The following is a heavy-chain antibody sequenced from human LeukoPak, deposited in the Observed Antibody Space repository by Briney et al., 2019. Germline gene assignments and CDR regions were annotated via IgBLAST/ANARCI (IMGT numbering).Heavy chain of an antibody. CDR1: GGTFSSYT. D-gene: IGHD3-10*01. Sequence: SVKVSCKASGGTFSSYTISWVRQAPGQGLEWMGRIIPILGEPDYAQKFQGRVTITADMSTSTAYMELSSLRPEDTAVYYCARKGGLGTYGIFDYWGQGTLVTVSS. CDR3: ARKGGLGTYGIFDY. CDR2: IIPILGEP. J-gene: IGHJ4*02. V-gene: IGHV1-69*02.